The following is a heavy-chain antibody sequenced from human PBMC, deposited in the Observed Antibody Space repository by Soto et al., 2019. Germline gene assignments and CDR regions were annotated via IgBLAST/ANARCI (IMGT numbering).Heavy chain of an antibody. V-gene: IGHV4-34*01. CDR2: INHSGST. Sequence: PSETLSLTCAVYGGSFSGYYWSWIRQPPGKGLEWIGEINHSGSTNYNPSLKSRVTISVDTSKNQFSLKLSSVTAADTAVYYCARLYSSSWYDYFDYWGQGTLVTVSS. J-gene: IGHJ4*02. D-gene: IGHD6-13*01. CDR3: ARLYSSSWYDYFDY. CDR1: GGSFSGYY.